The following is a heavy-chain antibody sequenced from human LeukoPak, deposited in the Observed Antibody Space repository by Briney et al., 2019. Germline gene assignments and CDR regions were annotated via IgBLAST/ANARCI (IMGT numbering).Heavy chain of an antibody. CDR1: GFIFRNYA. Sequence: GGSLRLSCAASGFIFRNYAMSWVRQAPGKGLEWVSSISGSGISAGDGTTSYADSVKGRFTISRDGSKNTLYLQMNSLRAEDTAVYYCARDYYYDDSGQPVRLDYWGQGTLVTVSS. V-gene: IGHV3-23*01. J-gene: IGHJ4*02. CDR2: ISGSGISAGDGTT. CDR3: ARDYYYDDSGQPVRLDY. D-gene: IGHD3-22*01.